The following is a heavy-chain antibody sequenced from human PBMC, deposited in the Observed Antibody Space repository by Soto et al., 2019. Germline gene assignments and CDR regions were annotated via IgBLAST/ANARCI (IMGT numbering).Heavy chain of an antibody. D-gene: IGHD6-19*01. CDR3: ARGSLAGTSTFDS. J-gene: IGHJ4*02. V-gene: IGHV1-18*01. CDR2: INTYNGNT. CDR1: GYTFTSYG. Sequence: GASVKVSCKASGYTFTSYGLSWVRQAPGQGLEWMGWINTYNGNTNYAQKLQGRVTMTTDTSTSTAYMELRSLRSDDTALYYCARGSLAGTSTFDSWGQGTLVTVSS.